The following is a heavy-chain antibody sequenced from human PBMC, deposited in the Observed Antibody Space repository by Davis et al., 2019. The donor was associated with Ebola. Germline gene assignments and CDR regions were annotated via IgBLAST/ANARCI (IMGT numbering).Heavy chain of an antibody. CDR1: GFTFNNYW. CDR2: INSVGSST. CDR3: ARNPPTSLAAPRAYAYYYYGMDV. D-gene: IGHD6-6*01. J-gene: IGHJ6*02. V-gene: IGHV3-74*01. Sequence: PGGSLRLSCAASGFTFNNYWMHWVRQAPGKGLVWVSLINSVGSSTTYADSVKGRFTISRDNAKNTLYLQMNNLRAEDTAVYYCARNPPTSLAAPRAYAYYYYGMDVWGQGTTVTVSS.